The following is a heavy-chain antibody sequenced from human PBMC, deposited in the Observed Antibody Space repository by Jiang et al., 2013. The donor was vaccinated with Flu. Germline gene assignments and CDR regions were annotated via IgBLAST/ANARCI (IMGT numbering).Heavy chain of an antibody. V-gene: IGHV1-18*01. Sequence: SGAEVKKPGASVKVSCKASGYTFTDYAIIWVRQAPGQGLEWMGWISAYNGLTNYAQKLQGRVTMTTDTSTTTAYMELRSLRSDDTAVYYCARVYSRIAAAAYGADYWGQGTLVTV. CDR1: GYTFTDYA. J-gene: IGHJ4*02. D-gene: IGHD6-13*01. CDR3: ARVYSRIAAAAYGADY. CDR2: ISAYNGLT.